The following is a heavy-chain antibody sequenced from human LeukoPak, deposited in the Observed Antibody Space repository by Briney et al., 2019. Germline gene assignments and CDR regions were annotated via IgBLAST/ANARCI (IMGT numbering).Heavy chain of an antibody. D-gene: IGHD2-2*01. J-gene: IGHJ6*02. Sequence: SETLSLTCTVSGGSISSYYWSWIRQPPGKGLEWIGYIYYSGSTNYNPSLKSRVTISVDMSKNQFSLKLSSVTAADTAVYYCARGPPAKPGTGYYYGMDVWGQGTTVTVSS. CDR1: GGSISSYY. CDR2: IYYSGST. V-gene: IGHV4-59*12. CDR3: ARGPPAKPGTGYYYGMDV.